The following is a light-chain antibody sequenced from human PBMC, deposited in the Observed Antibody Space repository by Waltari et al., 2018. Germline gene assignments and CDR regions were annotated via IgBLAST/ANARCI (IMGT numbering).Light chain of an antibody. V-gene: IGLV10-54*04. J-gene: IGLJ3*02. CDR3: SAWDSSLNTWL. CDR2: RNN. CDR1: RNNVVNEG. Sequence: QAGMTQPPSVSQGSRQTATLTCTGNRNNVVNEGAECLLQHQDHPPKLLSYRNNNRPSGISERFSASRSGNTASLTISGLQPEDETDYYCSAWDSSLNTWLFGGGTKLTVL.